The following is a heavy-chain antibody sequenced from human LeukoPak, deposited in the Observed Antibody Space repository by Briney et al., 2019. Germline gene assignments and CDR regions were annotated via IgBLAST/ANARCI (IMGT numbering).Heavy chain of an antibody. CDR1: GYTFTGYY. CDR2: INPNSGGT. V-gene: IGHV1-2*02. Sequence: ASVKVSCKASGYTFTGYYMHWVRQAPGQGLEWMGWINPNSGGTNYAQKFQGRVTMTRDTSISTAYMELSRLRSDDTAVYYCARDGIRWIMIVVVPAAIRWFDPWGQGTLVTVSS. D-gene: IGHD2-2*01. J-gene: IGHJ5*02. CDR3: ARDGIRWIMIVVVPAAIRWFDP.